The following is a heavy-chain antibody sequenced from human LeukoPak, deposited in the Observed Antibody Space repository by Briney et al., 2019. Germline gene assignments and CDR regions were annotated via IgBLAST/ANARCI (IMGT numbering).Heavy chain of an antibody. CDR1: GYTFTSYY. V-gene: IGHV1-46*01. CDR2: INPSSGRT. D-gene: IGHD5-18*01. Sequence: ASVKVSCKASGYTFTSYYMNWVRQAPGQGLEWMGIINPSSGRTTYAQKFQGRVTMTRDTSTSTVYMELSSLRSEDTAVYYCARGYSYGNFDYWGQGTLVTVSS. J-gene: IGHJ4*02. CDR3: ARGYSYGNFDY.